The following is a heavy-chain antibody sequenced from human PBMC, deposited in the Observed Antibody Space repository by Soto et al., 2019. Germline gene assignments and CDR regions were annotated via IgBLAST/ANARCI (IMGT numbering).Heavy chain of an antibody. V-gene: IGHV1-3*01. CDR1: GYIFGNFA. J-gene: IGHJ5*02. CDR2: INAGNGNT. CDR3: TRDRGNIVGVPAISNWFDP. D-gene: IGHD2-2*01. Sequence: GASVKVSCKATGYIFGNFALHWVRQAPGQSLEWMGWINAGNGNTEYSQTFQGRVTFTRDSSASTVYMQLNKLTLEDTALYFCTRDRGNIVGVPAISNWFDPWGPGTLVTVSS.